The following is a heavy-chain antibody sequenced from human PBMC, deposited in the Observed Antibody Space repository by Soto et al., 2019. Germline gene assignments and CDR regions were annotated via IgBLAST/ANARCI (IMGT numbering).Heavy chain of an antibody. CDR1: GFTFSSYA. CDR2: ISGSGGST. J-gene: IGHJ4*02. V-gene: IGHV3-23*01. Sequence: EVQLLESGGGLVQPGGSLRLSCAASGFTFSSYAMSWVRQAPGKGLEWVSAISGSGGSTYYADSVKGRFTISRDNSKNTLYLQMNSLRAEDTAVYYCAKSLRDADYIWGSYRSNYYFDYWGQGTLVTVSS. CDR3: AKSLRDADYIWGSYRSNYYFDY. D-gene: IGHD3-16*02.